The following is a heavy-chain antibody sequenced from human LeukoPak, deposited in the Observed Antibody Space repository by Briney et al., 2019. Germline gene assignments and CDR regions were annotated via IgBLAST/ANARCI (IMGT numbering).Heavy chain of an antibody. CDR3: ARDYKYAFDN. V-gene: IGHV3-48*01. CDR2: IGIDSGNT. Sequence: GGSLRLSCAASGFTFSDYSMNWVRQAPGKGLEWISYIGIDSGNTNYADSVEGRFTISGDKAKNSLYLQMNSLRVEDTAVYYCARDYKYAFDNWGQGTLVTVSS. D-gene: IGHD5-24*01. J-gene: IGHJ4*02. CDR1: GFTFSDYS.